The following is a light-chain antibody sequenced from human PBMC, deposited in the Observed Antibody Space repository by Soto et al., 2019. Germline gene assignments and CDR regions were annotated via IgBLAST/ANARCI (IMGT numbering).Light chain of an antibody. Sequence: QSVLTQPASVSESHGQSIASSCTGTTSDVGDYNLVSWYQQHPGKAPKLMIYDVSNRPSGISDRFSASKSGNTASLTISGLQAEDEADYYCSSYTSSNTLYVFGTGTNVTVL. V-gene: IGLV2-14*01. CDR2: DVS. J-gene: IGLJ1*01. CDR1: TSDVGDYNL. CDR3: SSYTSSNTLYV.